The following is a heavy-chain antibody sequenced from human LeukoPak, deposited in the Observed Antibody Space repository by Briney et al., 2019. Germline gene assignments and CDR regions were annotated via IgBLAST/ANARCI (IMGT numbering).Heavy chain of an antibody. CDR3: ATSPPTVKNYYYYYMDV. D-gene: IGHD4-17*01. CDR2: IKQDGSEK. Sequence: GGSLRLSCAASGFTFSSYWMSWVRQAPGKGLEWVANIKQDGSEKYYVDSVKGRFTISRDNAKNSLYLQMNSLRAEDTAVYYCATSPPTVKNYYYYYMDVWGKGTTVTVSS. CDR1: GFTFSSYW. J-gene: IGHJ6*03. V-gene: IGHV3-7*01.